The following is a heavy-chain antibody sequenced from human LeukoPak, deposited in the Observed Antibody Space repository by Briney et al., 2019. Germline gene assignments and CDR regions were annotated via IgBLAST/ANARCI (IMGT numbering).Heavy chain of an antibody. Sequence: SETLSLTCTVSGGSISSSSYYWGWIRQPPGKGLEWIGSIYYSGSTYYNPSLKSRVTISVDTSKNQFSLKLSSVTAADTAAYYCARLRKTRLFDYWGQGTLVTVSS. D-gene: IGHD2-2*01. CDR2: IYYSGST. V-gene: IGHV4-39*01. CDR3: ARLRKTRLFDY. J-gene: IGHJ4*02. CDR1: GGSISSSSYY.